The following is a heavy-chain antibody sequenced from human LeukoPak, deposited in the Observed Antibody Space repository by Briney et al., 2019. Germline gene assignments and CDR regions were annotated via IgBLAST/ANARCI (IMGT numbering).Heavy chain of an antibody. Sequence: SETLSLTCTVSGGSISSYYWSWIRQPPGKGLEWIGYIYYSGSTNYNPSLKSRVTISVDTSKNQFSLKLSSVTAADTAVYYCARDRGPNYGMDFWGQGTTVTVSS. J-gene: IGHJ6*02. CDR3: ARDRGPNYGMDF. D-gene: IGHD3-10*01. CDR1: GGSISSYY. V-gene: IGHV4-59*01. CDR2: IYYSGST.